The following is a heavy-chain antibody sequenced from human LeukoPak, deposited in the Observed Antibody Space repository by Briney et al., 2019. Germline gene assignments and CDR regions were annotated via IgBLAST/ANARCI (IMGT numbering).Heavy chain of an antibody. Sequence: GGSLRLSCEASGFTFSPHAMSWVRLAPGKGLEWVSGSVGANGRTYYADSVKGRFTISRDNSKDTLYLQMNSLRVEGTAVYYCEKDAIPRDGKWELDYWGQGTLVTVSS. D-gene: IGHD1-26*01. V-gene: IGHV3-23*01. CDR3: EKDAIPRDGKWELDY. J-gene: IGHJ4*02. CDR2: SVGANGRT. CDR1: GFTFSPHA.